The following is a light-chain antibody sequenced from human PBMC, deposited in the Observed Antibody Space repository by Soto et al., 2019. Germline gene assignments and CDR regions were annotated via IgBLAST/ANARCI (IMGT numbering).Light chain of an antibody. Sequence: IVVTTSPCTLSMPPGERATLSCRASQTVSSSFLAWYQQTPGQAPRLLIYAASSRATGIPDRFSGSGSQTDFTLTISSLEPEDFAVYYCQQYCTSSGTFGQGTKVDIK. V-gene: IGKV3-20*01. J-gene: IGKJ1*01. CDR2: AAS. CDR3: QQYCTSSGT. CDR1: QTVSSSF.